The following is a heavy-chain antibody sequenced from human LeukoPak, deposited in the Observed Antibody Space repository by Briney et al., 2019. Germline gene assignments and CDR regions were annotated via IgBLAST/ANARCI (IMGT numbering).Heavy chain of an antibody. V-gene: IGHV4-38-2*02. Sequence: SETLSLTCTVSGYSISGGYYWGWIRQPPGKGLEWIGSIYHSGSTYYNPSLKSRVTISVDTFKNQFSLKLSSVTAADTAVYYCARVSAYYDILTGYYQYYFDYWGQGTLVTVSS. CDR1: GYSISGGYY. CDR2: IYHSGST. CDR3: ARVSAYYDILTGYYQYYFDY. D-gene: IGHD3-9*01. J-gene: IGHJ4*02.